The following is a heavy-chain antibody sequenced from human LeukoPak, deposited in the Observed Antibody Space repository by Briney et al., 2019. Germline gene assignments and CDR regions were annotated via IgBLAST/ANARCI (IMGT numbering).Heavy chain of an antibody. CDR2: ILESGVTT. CDR3: AQDAAVAGIQFDF. J-gene: IGHJ4*02. D-gene: IGHD6-19*01. V-gene: IGHV3-23*01. CDR1: GVTFSAFA. Sequence: GGSLRLSCAASGVTFSAFAMSWVRPAPGEGLRWGSAILESGVTTNYADSVKGRFTISRDNSKTRRDLQMNSLRAENTALYACAQDAAVAGIQFDFWGPGTQVTVSA.